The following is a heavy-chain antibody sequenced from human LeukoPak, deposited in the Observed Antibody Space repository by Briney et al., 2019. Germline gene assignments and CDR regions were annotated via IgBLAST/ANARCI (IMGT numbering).Heavy chain of an antibody. CDR3: ARVRYDFWSGYSKGDDAFDI. Sequence: GGSLRLSCAASGFAFSTYTMNWVRQAPGKGLEWVSSITSSSSDIYYADSVKGRFTISRDNAKNSLYLQMNSLRAEDTAVYYCARVRYDFWSGYSKGDDAFDIWGQGTMVTVSS. V-gene: IGHV3-21*01. D-gene: IGHD3-3*01. CDR2: ITSSSSDI. J-gene: IGHJ3*02. CDR1: GFAFSTYT.